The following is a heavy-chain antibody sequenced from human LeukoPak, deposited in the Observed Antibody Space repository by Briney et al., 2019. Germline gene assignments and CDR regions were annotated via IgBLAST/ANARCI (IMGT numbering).Heavy chain of an antibody. J-gene: IGHJ5*02. CDR1: GFTVSSNY. Sequence: PGGSLRLSCAASGFTVSSNYMSWVRQAPGKGLKCVSVIYSGGSTYYADSVKGRFTISRDNSKNTLYLQMNSLRAEDTAVYYCASRATVTTDRFWFDPWGQGTLVTVSS. V-gene: IGHV3-53*01. D-gene: IGHD4-11*01. CDR2: IYSGGST. CDR3: ASRATVTTDRFWFDP.